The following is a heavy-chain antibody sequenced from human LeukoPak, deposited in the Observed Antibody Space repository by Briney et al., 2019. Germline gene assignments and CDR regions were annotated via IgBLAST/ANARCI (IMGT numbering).Heavy chain of an antibody. CDR2: IYPRDGST. CDR1: GYTFTSNY. Sequence: GESLKVSCKASGYTFTSNYIHWVRQAPGQGLEWMGMIYPRDGSTSYAQKFQGRVTVTRDTSTSTVHMELSGLRSEDTAVYYCARDQEGFDYWGQGTLVTVSS. J-gene: IGHJ4*02. V-gene: IGHV1-46*01. CDR3: ARDQEGFDY.